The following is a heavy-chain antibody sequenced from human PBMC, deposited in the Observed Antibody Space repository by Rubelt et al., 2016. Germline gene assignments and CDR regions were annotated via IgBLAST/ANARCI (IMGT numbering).Heavy chain of an antibody. CDR2: IYYSGST. CDR1: GVEMFSLKHY. J-gene: IGHJ4*02. Sequence: QLQLQESGPGLVKPSGTLSLTCSVFGVEMFSLKHYWGWIRQSPGKGLEWIGSIYYSGSTYNNPSLKSRVPISADTSKNQFSVRLSAMTAADTAIYYGARSSGYDYVYDYWGQGTLVTVSS. V-gene: IGHV4-39*01. CDR3: ARSSGYDYVYDY. D-gene: IGHD5-12*01.